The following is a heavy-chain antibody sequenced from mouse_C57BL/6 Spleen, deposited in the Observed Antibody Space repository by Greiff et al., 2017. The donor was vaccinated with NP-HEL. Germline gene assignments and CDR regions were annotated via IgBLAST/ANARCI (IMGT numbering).Heavy chain of an antibody. Sequence: EVQLQQSGPELVKPGASVKIPCKASGYTFTDYNMDWVKQSHGKSLEWIGDINPNNGGTIYNQKFKGKATLTVDQSSSTAYMELRSLTSEDTAVYYGARGETTVVDYYAMDYWGQGTSVTVSS. CDR3: ARGETTVVDYYAMDY. CDR1: GYTFTDYN. D-gene: IGHD1-1*01. J-gene: IGHJ4*01. V-gene: IGHV1-18*01. CDR2: INPNNGGT.